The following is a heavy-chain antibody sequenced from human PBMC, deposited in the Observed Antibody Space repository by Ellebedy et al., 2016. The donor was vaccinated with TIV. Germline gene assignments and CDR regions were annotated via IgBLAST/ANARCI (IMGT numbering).Heavy chain of an antibody. J-gene: IGHJ5*02. CDR3: VRGGSSYYPT. D-gene: IGHD3-10*01. CDR2: IKGNGDSI. V-gene: IGHV3-20*04. CDR1: GFTFDDYG. Sequence: GGSLRLXCSASGFTFDDYGMSWVRQAPGKGLEWVSNIKGNGDSIGYTDSVKGRFTISRDNAKNSLYLQMNSLRAEDTALYYCVRGGSSYYPTWGQGTLVTVPS.